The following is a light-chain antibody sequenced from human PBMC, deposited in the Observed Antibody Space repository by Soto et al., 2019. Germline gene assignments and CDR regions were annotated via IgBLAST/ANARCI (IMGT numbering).Light chain of an antibody. CDR1: SSNIGSNT. V-gene: IGLV1-44*01. Sequence: QAVVTQPPSASGTPGQRVTISCSGSSSNIGSNTVNWYQQLTGTAPKLLIHSNNQRPSGVPDRFSGSKSGTSASLAISGLQSEDEADYYCAAWDDSLNGWVFGGGTKVTVL. CDR3: AAWDDSLNGWV. J-gene: IGLJ3*02. CDR2: SNN.